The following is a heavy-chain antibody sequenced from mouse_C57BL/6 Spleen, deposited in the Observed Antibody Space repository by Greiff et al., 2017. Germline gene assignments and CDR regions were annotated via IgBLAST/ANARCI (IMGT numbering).Heavy chain of an antibody. D-gene: IGHD1-2*01. CDR3: ARGHYYGRSGDYYAMDY. CDR2: IHPNSGST. V-gene: IGHV1-64*01. CDR1: GYTFTSYW. Sequence: QVQLQQPGAELVKPGASVKLSCKASGYTFTSYWMHWVKQRPGQGLEWIGMIHPNSGSTNYNEKFKSKATLTVDKSSSTAYMQLSSLTSEDSAVYYCARGHYYGRSGDYYAMDYWGQVTSVTVSS. J-gene: IGHJ4*01.